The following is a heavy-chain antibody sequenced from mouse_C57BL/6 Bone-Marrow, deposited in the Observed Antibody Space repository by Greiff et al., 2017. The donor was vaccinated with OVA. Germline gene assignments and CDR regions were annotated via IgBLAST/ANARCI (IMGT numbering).Heavy chain of an antibody. Sequence: EVKLQESGGDLVKPGGSLKLSCAASGFTFSSYGMSWVRQTPDKRLEWVATISSGGSYTYYPDSVKGRFTISRDNAKNTLYLQRSSLKSEDTAMYYCARRGYDYLYYFDYWGQGTTLTVSS. CDR1: GFTFSSYG. CDR2: ISSGGSYT. D-gene: IGHD2-4*01. CDR3: ARRGYDYLYYFDY. V-gene: IGHV5-6*02. J-gene: IGHJ2*01.